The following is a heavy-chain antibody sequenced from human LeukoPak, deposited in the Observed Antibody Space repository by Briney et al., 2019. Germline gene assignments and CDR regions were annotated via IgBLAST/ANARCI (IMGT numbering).Heavy chain of an antibody. CDR3: AKGLPPIGYYDSSGHNAFDI. CDR1: GFTFSSYA. Sequence: GGSLRLSCAASGFTFSSYAMSWVRQAPGKGLEWVSAICGSGGSTYYADSVKGRFTISRDNSKNTLYLQMNSLRAEDTAVYYCAKGLPPIGYYDSSGHNAFDIWGQGTMVTVSS. CDR2: ICGSGGST. D-gene: IGHD3-22*01. J-gene: IGHJ3*02. V-gene: IGHV3-23*01.